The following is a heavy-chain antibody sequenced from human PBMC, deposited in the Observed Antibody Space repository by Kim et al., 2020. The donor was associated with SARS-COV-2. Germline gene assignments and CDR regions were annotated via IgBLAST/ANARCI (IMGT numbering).Heavy chain of an antibody. CDR3: AKDFYGSESYLECMFDY. D-gene: IGHD3-10*01. Sequence: AKVRFTISRDNSKNRLYLQMNSLRAEDTAGYYCAKDFYGSESYLECMFDYWGQGTLVTVSS. J-gene: IGHJ4*02. V-gene: IGHV3-23*01.